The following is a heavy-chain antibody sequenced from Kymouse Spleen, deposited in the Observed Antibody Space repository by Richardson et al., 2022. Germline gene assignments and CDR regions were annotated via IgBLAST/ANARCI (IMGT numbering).Heavy chain of an antibody. V-gene: IGHV3-73*02. D-gene: IGHD6-19*01. CDR1: GFTFSGSA. J-gene: IGHJ6*02. Sequence: EVQLVESGGGLVQPGGSLKLSCAASGFTFSGSAMHWVRQASGKGLEWVGRIRSKANSYATAYAASVKGRFTISRDDSKNTAYLQMNSLKTEDTAVYYCTRLSSGWYPPDVWGQGTTVTVSS. CDR3: TRLSSGWYPPDV. CDR2: IRSKANSYAT.